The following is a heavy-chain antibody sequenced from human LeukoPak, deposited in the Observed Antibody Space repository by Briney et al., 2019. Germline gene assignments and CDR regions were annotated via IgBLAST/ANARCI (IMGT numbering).Heavy chain of an antibody. D-gene: IGHD6-19*01. CDR2: ISGSGGST. V-gene: IGHV3-23*01. CDR1: GFTFSSHA. J-gene: IGHJ4*02. Sequence: GGSLRLSCAASGFTFSSHAISWVRQAPGKGLEWVSGISGSGGSTYYADSVKGRFIISRDNSKNTLYLQMNSLTVEDTAVYYCAKSRRSGRSSFDYWGQGTLVTVSS. CDR3: AKSRRSGRSSFDY.